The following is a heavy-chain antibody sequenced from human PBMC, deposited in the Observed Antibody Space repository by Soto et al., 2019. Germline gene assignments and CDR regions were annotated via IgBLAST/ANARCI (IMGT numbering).Heavy chain of an antibody. CDR2: IIPIFGTP. D-gene: IGHD6-25*01. Sequence: QVQLVQSGAEVKRPGSSVKVSCKASGGTLTTYAISWVRQAPGQGLAWMGGIIPIFGTPDYAESHQGRLTITADESTNTAYMELSSLTFEDTAVYYCARAAVLTFTRFYDVDVWGQGTTVTVSS. J-gene: IGHJ6*02. V-gene: IGHV1-69*01. CDR3: ARAAVLTFTRFYDVDV. CDR1: GGTLTTYA.